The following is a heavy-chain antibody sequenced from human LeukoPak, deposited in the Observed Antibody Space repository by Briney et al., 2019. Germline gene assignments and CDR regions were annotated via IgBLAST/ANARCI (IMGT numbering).Heavy chain of an antibody. D-gene: IGHD5-12*01. J-gene: IGHJ3*02. CDR2: IKSKTDGGTT. CDR1: GFTFSNAW. V-gene: IGHV3-15*05. Sequence: PGGSLRLSCAASGFTFSNAWMSWVRQAPGKGLEWVGRIKSKTDGGTTDYAAPVKGRFTISRDDSKNTLYLQMNSLRAEDTAVYYCARASLDGYETDDAFDIWGQGTMVTVSS. CDR3: ARASLDGYETDDAFDI.